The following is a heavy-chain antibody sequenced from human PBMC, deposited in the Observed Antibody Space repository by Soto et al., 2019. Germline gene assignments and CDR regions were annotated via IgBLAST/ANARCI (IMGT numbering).Heavy chain of an antibody. Sequence: ASVKVSCKASGYTFTNYSMYWVRQAPGQRLEWMGWINVGNGNTKYSQKFQGRVTITRDTSASTAYMELSSLRSEDTAVYYCARDSGRSDVVPAAISAMDVWGQGTTVTVSS. V-gene: IGHV1-3*01. CDR1: GYTFTNYS. J-gene: IGHJ6*02. CDR2: INVGNGNT. D-gene: IGHD2-2*01. CDR3: ARDSGRSDVVPAAISAMDV.